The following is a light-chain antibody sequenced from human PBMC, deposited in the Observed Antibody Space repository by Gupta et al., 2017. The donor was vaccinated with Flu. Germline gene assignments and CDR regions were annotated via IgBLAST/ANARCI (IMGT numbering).Light chain of an antibody. J-gene: IGLJ3*02. CDR3: AAGDDSLSGV. CDR2: RNN. CDR1: SSNIGSNY. Sequence: QSVLTQPPSASGTPGQRVTISCSGSSSNIGSNYVYWYQQLPGTAPKLLIYRNNQRPSGVPDGFSGSKSGTSASLAISGLRAEDEADYYCAAGDDSLSGVFGGGTKLTVL. V-gene: IGLV1-47*01.